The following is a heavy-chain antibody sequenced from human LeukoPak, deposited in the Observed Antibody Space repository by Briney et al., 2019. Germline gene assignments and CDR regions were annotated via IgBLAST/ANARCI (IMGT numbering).Heavy chain of an antibody. CDR2: IYTSGST. Sequence: PSETLSLTCTVSGGSISSGSYYWSWIRQPAGKGLEWIGRIYTSGSTNYNPSLKSRVTITVDTSKNQFSLKLSSVTAADTAVYYCARTVTMVRGVTDGGFDYWGQGTLVTVSS. D-gene: IGHD3-10*01. J-gene: IGHJ4*02. CDR1: GGSISSGSYY. CDR3: ARTVTMVRGVTDGGFDY. V-gene: IGHV4-61*02.